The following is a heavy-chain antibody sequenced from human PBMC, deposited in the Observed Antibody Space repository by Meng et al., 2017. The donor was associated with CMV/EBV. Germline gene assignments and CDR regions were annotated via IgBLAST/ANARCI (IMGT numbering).Heavy chain of an antibody. V-gene: IGHV3-7*01. CDR3: ARLGELLWFGEPLLGMDV. D-gene: IGHD3-10*01. J-gene: IGHJ6*02. Sequence: GESLKISCAASGFTFSSYWMSWVLQAPGKGLEWVANIKQDGSEKYYVDSVKGRFTISRDNAKNSLYLQMNSLRAEDTAVYYCARLGELLWFGEPLLGMDVWGQGTTVTVSS. CDR2: IKQDGSEK. CDR1: GFTFSSYW.